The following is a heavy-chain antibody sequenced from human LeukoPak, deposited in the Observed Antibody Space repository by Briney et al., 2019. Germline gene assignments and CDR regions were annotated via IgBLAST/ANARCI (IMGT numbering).Heavy chain of an antibody. CDR3: AIAPTAARPRFDY. CDR1: GGSISSYY. Sequence: SETLCLTCTVSGGSISSYYWSWIRQPPGKGLEWIGYIYYSGSTNYNPSLKSRVTISVDTSKNQFSLKLSSVSAADTAVYYCAIAPTAARPRFDYWGQGTLVTVSS. J-gene: IGHJ4*02. CDR2: IYYSGST. V-gene: IGHV4-59*01. D-gene: IGHD6-13*01.